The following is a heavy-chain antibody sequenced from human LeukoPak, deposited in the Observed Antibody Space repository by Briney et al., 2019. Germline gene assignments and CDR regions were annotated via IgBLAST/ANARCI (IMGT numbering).Heavy chain of an antibody. J-gene: IGHJ4*02. D-gene: IGHD3-22*01. Sequence: SETLSLTCAVYGGSFSGYYWSWIRQPPGKGLEWIGEINHSGSTNYNPSLKSRVTISVDTSKNQFSLRLSSVTAADTAVYYCAREGRDYYDSSGYYHFDYWGQGTLVTVSS. CDR2: INHSGST. V-gene: IGHV4-34*01. CDR3: AREGRDYYDSSGYYHFDY. CDR1: GGSFSGYY.